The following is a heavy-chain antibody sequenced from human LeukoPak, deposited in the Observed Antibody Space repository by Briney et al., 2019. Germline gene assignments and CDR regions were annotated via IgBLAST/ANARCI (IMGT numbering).Heavy chain of an antibody. J-gene: IGHJ4*02. V-gene: IGHV2-5*02. D-gene: IGHD3-10*01. CDR3: AHSRVYYYGWGSYSDY. CDR1: GFSLSTSGVG. Sequence: SGPTLVKPTQTLTLTCTFSGFSLSTSGVGVGWIRQPPGKALEWLALIYWDDDKRYSPSLKSRLTITKDTSKNQVVLTITNMDPGDTATYYCAHSRVYYYGWGSYSDYWGQGTLVTVSS. CDR2: IYWDDDK.